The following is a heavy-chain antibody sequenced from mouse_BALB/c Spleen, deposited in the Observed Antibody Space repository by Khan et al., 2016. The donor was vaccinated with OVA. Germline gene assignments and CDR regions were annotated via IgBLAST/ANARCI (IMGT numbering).Heavy chain of an antibody. D-gene: IGHD2-5*01. Sequence: QVQLKQSGAELARPGASVKMSCKASGYTFTSYTIHWIKLRPGQGLEWIGYINPSNGYTNYNQKFKDKATLTADKSSTTAYMQLSSLTSDDSAVYNCVRGGAYYRNYGRFAYWGLGTLVTVSA. CDR3: VRGGAYYRNYGRFAY. J-gene: IGHJ3*01. V-gene: IGHV1-4*01. CDR2: INPSNGYT. CDR1: GYTFTSYT.